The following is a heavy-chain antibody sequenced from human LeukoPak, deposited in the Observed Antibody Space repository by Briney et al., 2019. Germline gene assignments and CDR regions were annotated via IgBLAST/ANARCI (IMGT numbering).Heavy chain of an antibody. D-gene: IGHD3-10*01. CDR3: AREMVGGFYFDY. V-gene: IGHV1-46*01. CDR1: GYTFTSYY. CDR2: INPSGGST. Sequence: ASVTVSCTASGYTFTSYYTHWVRQAPGQGLEWMGIINPSGGSTSYAQKFQGRVTMTRDTSTSTVYMELSSLRSEDTAVYYCAREMVGGFYFDYWGQGTLVTVSS. J-gene: IGHJ4*02.